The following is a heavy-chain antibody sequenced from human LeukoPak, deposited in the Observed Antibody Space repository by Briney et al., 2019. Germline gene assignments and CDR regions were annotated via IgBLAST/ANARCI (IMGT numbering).Heavy chain of an antibody. CDR2: ISAYNGNT. CDR3: ARWSPYYYDSSGYYPLDY. J-gene: IGHJ4*02. Sequence: ASVKVSCKASGYTFTSYGISWVRQAPGQGLEWMGWISAYNGNTNYAQKLQGRVTMTTDTSTGTAYMELRSLRSDDTAVYYCARWSPYYYDSSGYYPLDYWGQGTLVTVSS. V-gene: IGHV1-18*01. D-gene: IGHD3-22*01. CDR1: GYTFTSYG.